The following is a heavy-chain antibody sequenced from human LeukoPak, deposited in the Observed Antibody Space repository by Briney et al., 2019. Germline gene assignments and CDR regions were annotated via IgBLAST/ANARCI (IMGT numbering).Heavy chain of an antibody. CDR2: IYYSGST. Sequence: PSETLSLTCTVSGGSISSGGYYWSWIRQHPGKGLEWIGYIYYSGSTYYNPSLKSRVTISVDTSKNQFSLKLSSVTAADTAVYYCARGYSGSYYPPYYYYYGMDVWGQGTTVTVSS. J-gene: IGHJ6*02. CDR1: GGSISSGGYY. V-gene: IGHV4-31*03. D-gene: IGHD1-26*01. CDR3: ARGYSGSYYPPYYYYYGMDV.